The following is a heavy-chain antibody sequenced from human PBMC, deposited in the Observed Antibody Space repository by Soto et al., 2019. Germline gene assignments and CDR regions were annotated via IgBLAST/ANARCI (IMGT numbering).Heavy chain of an antibody. V-gene: IGHV3-33*01. J-gene: IGHJ2*01. CDR2: IWYDGSNK. Sequence: QVQLVESGGGVVQPGRSLRLSCAASGFTFSSYGMHWVRKAPGKGLEWVAVIWYDGSNKYYADSVKGRFTISRDNSKNTLYLQMNSLRAEDTAVYYCARAPFNWYFDLWGRGTLVTVSS. CDR1: GFTFSSYG. CDR3: ARAPFNWYFDL.